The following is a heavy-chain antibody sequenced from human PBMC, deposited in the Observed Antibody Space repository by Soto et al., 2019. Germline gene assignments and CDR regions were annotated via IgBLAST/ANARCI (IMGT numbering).Heavy chain of an antibody. CDR2: IYYSGST. CDR3: ARRGYSSSWYDHYYYYGMDV. J-gene: IGHJ6*02. Sequence: TLSLTCTVSGGSISSGGYYWSWIRQHPGKGLDWIGYIYYSGSTYYNPSLKSRVTISVDTSKNQFSLKLSSVTAADTAAYYCARRGYSSSWYDHYYYYGMDVWGQGTTVTVSS. V-gene: IGHV4-31*03. CDR1: GGSISSGGYY. D-gene: IGHD6-13*01.